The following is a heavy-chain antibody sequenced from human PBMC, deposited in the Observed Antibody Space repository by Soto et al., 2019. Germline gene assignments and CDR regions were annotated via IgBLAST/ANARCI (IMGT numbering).Heavy chain of an antibody. CDR3: ARKKDFGVVISYYYYYYGMDV. CDR2: INHSGST. Sequence: SETLSLTCAVYGGSFSGYYWSWIRQPPGKGLEWIGEINHSGSTNYNPSLKSRVTISVDTSKNQFSLKLGSVTAADTAVYYCARKKDFGVVISYYYYYYGMDVWGQGTTVTVSS. J-gene: IGHJ6*02. CDR1: GGSFSGYY. D-gene: IGHD3-3*01. V-gene: IGHV4-34*01.